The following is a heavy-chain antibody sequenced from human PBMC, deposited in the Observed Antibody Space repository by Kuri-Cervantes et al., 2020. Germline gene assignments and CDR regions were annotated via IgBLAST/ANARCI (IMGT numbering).Heavy chain of an antibody. Sequence: GGSLRLSCAASGFTFDDYAMHWVRQAPGKGLEWVSGISWNSGSIGYADSVKGRFTISRDNAKNSLYLQMNSLRAEDTAVYYCARDRYYYDSSGYSEIYYFDYWGQGTLVTVSS. D-gene: IGHD3-22*01. J-gene: IGHJ4*02. V-gene: IGHV3-9*01. CDR3: ARDRYYYDSSGYSEIYYFDY. CDR2: ISWNSGSI. CDR1: GFTFDDYA.